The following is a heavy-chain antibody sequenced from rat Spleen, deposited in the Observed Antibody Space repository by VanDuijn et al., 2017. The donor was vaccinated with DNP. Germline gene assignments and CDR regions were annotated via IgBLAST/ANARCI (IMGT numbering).Heavy chain of an antibody. CDR3: ARSKNTYYGSNYGGFAY. J-gene: IGHJ3*01. CDR2: INMGSGGT. Sequence: QVQLRQSGAELAKPGSSVKISCKASGYTFTSYYIGWIKQTTGQGLEYIGYINMGSGGTNYNEKFKGKATLTVDKSSSTAFMQLSSLTPNDSAVYYCARSKNTYYGSNYGGFAYWGQGTLVTVSS. CDR1: GYTFTSYY. D-gene: IGHD1-9*01. V-gene: IGHV1-43*01.